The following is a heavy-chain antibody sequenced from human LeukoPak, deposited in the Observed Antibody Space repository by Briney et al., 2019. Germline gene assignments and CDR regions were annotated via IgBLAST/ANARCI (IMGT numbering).Heavy chain of an antibody. CDR3: ARGGSRQYNF. CDR2: IRHDGSEK. D-gene: IGHD5-18*01. V-gene: IGHV3-7*01. J-gene: IGHJ4*02. Sequence: GVLRLSCAASGFTFSSYWMSWVRQAPGKGLEWVANIRHDGSEKYYVDSVKGRFTISRDNAKDSLYLQMNSLRVEDTAVYYCARGGSRQYNFWGQGTLVTVSS. CDR1: GFTFSSYW.